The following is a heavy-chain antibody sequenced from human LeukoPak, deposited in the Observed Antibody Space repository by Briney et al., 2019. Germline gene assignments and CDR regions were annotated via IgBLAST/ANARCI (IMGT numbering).Heavy chain of an antibody. V-gene: IGHV3-7*05. J-gene: IGHJ4*02. CDR3: ARGGATVVS. Sequence: GGSLRLSCSASGFTFNDYWVSCVRQAPGKGLEWVANLKQDGSEKYYVDSVKGRFTISRDNAKKSLYLQMNSLRPEDTAVYYCARGGATVVSWGQGTLVTVSS. D-gene: IGHD1-26*01. CDR2: LKQDGSEK. CDR1: GFTFNDYW.